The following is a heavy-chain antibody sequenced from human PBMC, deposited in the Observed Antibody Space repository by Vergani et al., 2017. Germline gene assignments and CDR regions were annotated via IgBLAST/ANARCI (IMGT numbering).Heavy chain of an antibody. D-gene: IGHD3-10*01. V-gene: IGHV4-59*01. CDR1: GGPMSGYY. CDR3: GRVADFYGWESRLLDL. J-gene: IGHJ5*02. CDR2: MYHSGST. Sequence: QVRLQESGPGLVKPSETLSLTCSVSGGPMSGYYWSWIRPPPGKELEWIGYMYHSGSTNYNPSLETRVTISGDTSKNQFSLKLNSVTAADTAVYYCGRVADFYGWESRLLDLWGQGILVTVSS.